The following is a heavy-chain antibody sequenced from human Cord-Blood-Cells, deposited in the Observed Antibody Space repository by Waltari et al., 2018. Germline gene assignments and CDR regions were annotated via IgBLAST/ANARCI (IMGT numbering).Heavy chain of an antibody. CDR1: GGSFSGYY. Sequence: QVQLQQWGAGLLRPSATLSLTCAGYGGSFSGYYCSWVRQPPGKGLEWIGEINHSGSTNYNPSLKSRVTISVDTSKNQFSLKLSSVTAADTAVYYCARVFAMSYDSSGYYFGYWGQGTLVTVSS. V-gene: IGHV4-34*01. CDR2: INHSGST. CDR3: ARVFAMSYDSSGYYFGY. D-gene: IGHD3-22*01. J-gene: IGHJ4*02.